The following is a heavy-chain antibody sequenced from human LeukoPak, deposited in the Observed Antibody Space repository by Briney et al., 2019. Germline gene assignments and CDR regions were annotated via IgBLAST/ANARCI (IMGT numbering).Heavy chain of an antibody. D-gene: IGHD3-9*01. CDR2: IYYSGST. Sequence: SETLSLTCTVSGGSISSYYWSWIRQPPGKGLEWIGYIYYSGSTNYNPSLKSRVTISVDTSKNQFSLKLSSVTAADTAVYYCARTYYDILTGYWEDDYWGQGTLVTVSS. CDR3: ARTYYDILTGYWEDDY. V-gene: IGHV4-59*08. CDR1: GGSISSYY. J-gene: IGHJ4*02.